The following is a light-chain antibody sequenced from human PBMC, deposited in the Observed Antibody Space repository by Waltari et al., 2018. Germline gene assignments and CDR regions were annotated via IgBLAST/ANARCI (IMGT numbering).Light chain of an antibody. CDR3: QQSFSTLSWT. CDR1: PSFNNY. CDR2: AAS. Sequence: IQMTQSPSSLSASVGDRVTIACRASPSFNNYLNWYQQKPGQAPKLRIYAASSLLSGVPSRFMGSGSGTDFTRTISSLHTEDFANYYCQQSFSTLSWTFGQGTKVVFK. V-gene: IGKV1-39*01. J-gene: IGKJ1*01.